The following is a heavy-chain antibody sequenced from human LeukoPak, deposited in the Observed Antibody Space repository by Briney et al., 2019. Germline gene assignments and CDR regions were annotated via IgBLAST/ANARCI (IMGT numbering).Heavy chain of an antibody. CDR2: LTGRGDSA. CDR1: GFTFSNYV. D-gene: IGHD2/OR15-2a*01. V-gene: IGHV3-23*01. CDR3: AKRGNSISFFDP. Sequence: GGSLRLSCGASGFTFSNYVMYWVRQAPGKGLEWVSGLTGRGDSAYYADSVKGRFTISRDNSKNTLYLEMNSLRADDTAVYYCAKRGNSISFFDPWGQGTLVTVSS. J-gene: IGHJ5*02.